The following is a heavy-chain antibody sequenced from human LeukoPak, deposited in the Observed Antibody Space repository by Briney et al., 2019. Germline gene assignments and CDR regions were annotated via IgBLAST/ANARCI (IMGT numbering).Heavy chain of an antibody. V-gene: IGHV3-48*02. CDR3: ARERQDTTDY. CDR2: ISSSSSTI. CDR1: GFTFSSYS. Sequence: GGSLRLSCAASGFTFSSYSMNWVRQAPGKGLEWVSYISSSSSTIYYADSVKGRFTISRDNAKNSLYLQMSSLRDEDTAVYYCARERQDTTDYWGQGTLVTVSS. D-gene: IGHD2-15*01. J-gene: IGHJ4*02.